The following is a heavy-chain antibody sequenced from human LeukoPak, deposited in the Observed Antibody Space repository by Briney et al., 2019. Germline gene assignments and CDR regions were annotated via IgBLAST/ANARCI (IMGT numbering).Heavy chain of an antibody. V-gene: IGHV3-30*18. CDR2: ISYDGSYK. Sequence: GGSLRLSCAASGFTFSSYGMHWVRQAPGKGLEWVAVISYDGSYKYHADSVKGRFSISRDNSKNTLYLQMNSLRVEDTAVYYCAKGLIYCSGGSCSGGYFVYWGQGTLVTVSS. J-gene: IGHJ4*02. CDR1: GFTFSSYG. CDR3: AKGLIYCSGGSCSGGYFVY. D-gene: IGHD2-15*01.